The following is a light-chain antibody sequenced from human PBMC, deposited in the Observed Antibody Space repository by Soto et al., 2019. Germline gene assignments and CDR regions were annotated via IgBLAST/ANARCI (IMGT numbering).Light chain of an antibody. Sequence: DIQLTQSPSFLSASVGDRVIITCRASQGIRNYLAWYQRKPEKAPKLLIYTASTLQSGVPSRFSGSATGTEFTLTISRLPHEDFATYYRQQHNSYPLTFGGGTKVEIK. CDR1: QGIRNY. J-gene: IGKJ4*01. CDR3: QQHNSYPLT. V-gene: IGKV1-9*01. CDR2: TAS.